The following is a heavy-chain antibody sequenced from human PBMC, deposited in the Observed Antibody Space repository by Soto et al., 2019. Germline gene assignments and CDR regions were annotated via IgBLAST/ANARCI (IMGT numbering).Heavy chain of an antibody. CDR2: IQQDGSEK. V-gene: IGHV3-7*03. Sequence: GGSLRLSCAVSGFTFTSYSMSWVRQAPGEGLEWVANIQQDGSEKYYVDSVKGRFTISRDNAKNSLYLQMNSLRAEDTAVYYCARDLPGYCSTTECYCYFDYWGQGTLVTVSS. D-gene: IGHD2-2*01. J-gene: IGHJ4*02. CDR1: GFTFTSYS. CDR3: ARDLPGYCSTTECYCYFDY.